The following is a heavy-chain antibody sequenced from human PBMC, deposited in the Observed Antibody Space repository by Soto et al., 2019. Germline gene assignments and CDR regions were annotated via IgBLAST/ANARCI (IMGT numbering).Heavy chain of an antibody. Sequence: SETLSLTCTVSGGSISSYYWSWIRQPPGKGLEWIGYIYYSGSTNYNPSLKSRVTISVDTSKNQFSLKLSSVTAADTAVYYCARAKESSWFDPWGQGTLVTVSS. CDR1: GGSISSYY. CDR3: ARAKESSWFDP. V-gene: IGHV4-59*01. CDR2: IYYSGST. D-gene: IGHD3-10*01. J-gene: IGHJ5*02.